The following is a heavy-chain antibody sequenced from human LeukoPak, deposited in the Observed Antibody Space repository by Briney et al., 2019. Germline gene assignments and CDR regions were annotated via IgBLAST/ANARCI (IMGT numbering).Heavy chain of an antibody. CDR3: ARVKDGITIFGVVIEYFDY. J-gene: IGHJ4*02. CDR1: GGSISSYY. V-gene: IGHV4-59*01. D-gene: IGHD3-3*01. CDR2: IYYSGST. Sequence: SETLSLTCTVSGGSISSYYWSWIRQPPGKGLEWIGYIYYSGSTNHNPSLKSRVTISVDTSKNQFSLKLSSVTAADTAVYYCARVKDGITIFGVVIEYFDYWGQGTLVTVSS.